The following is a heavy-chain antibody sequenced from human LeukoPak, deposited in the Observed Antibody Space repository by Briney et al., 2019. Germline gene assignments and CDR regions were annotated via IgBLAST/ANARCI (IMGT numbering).Heavy chain of an antibody. J-gene: IGHJ4*02. CDR3: ARRKYDSSGYSYYFDY. CDR1: GFTLSSYS. V-gene: IGHV3-48*04. D-gene: IGHD3-22*01. Sequence: GGSLRLSCEASGFTLSSYSMSWVRQAPGKGLEWISYISSTGNTVYYADSVKGRFTISRDNAKNSLYLQMNSLRAEDTAVYYCARRKYDSSGYSYYFDYWGQGTLVTVSS. CDR2: ISSTGNTV.